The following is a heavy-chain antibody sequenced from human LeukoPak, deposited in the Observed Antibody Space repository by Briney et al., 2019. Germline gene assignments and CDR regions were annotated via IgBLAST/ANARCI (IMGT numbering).Heavy chain of an antibody. CDR2: INTDGGST. CDR1: GFTFGSYW. Sequence: GGSLRLSCAASGFTFGSYWMHWVRQAPGKGLVWVSRINTDGGSTTYADSVKGRFTISRDNAKNTLYLQMNSLRAKDTAVYYCGRGFSIVPAGIPDYWGLGTLVTVSS. CDR3: GRGFSIVPAGIPDY. V-gene: IGHV3-74*01. D-gene: IGHD2-2*02. J-gene: IGHJ4*02.